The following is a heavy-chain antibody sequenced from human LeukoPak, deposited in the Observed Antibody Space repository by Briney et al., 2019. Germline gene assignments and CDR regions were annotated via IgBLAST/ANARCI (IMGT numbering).Heavy chain of an antibody. J-gene: IGHJ4*02. D-gene: IGHD3-22*01. Sequence: GGSLRLSCAASGFTFSSYGMHWVRQAPGKGLEWVAVISYDGSNKYYADSVKGRFTISRDNSKNTLYLQMNSLRAEDTAVYYCAKGDYYDSSGYPTHFDYWGQGTLVTVSS. CDR1: GFTFSSYG. CDR3: AKGDYYDSSGYPTHFDY. CDR2: ISYDGSNK. V-gene: IGHV3-30*18.